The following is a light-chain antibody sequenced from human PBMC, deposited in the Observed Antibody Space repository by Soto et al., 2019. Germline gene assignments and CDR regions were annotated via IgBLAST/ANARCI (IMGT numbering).Light chain of an antibody. CDR3: QQYAGPPTT. V-gene: IGKV3-20*01. J-gene: IGKJ5*01. Sequence: EIVLTQSPGALALSPGGRATLSCRASQTVSNNYLAWCQQKPGQAPRVIMYGASRRATGIPDRFSGGGSGTDFTLTISRLEPEDFAVYFCQQYAGPPTTFGQGTQLEIK. CDR1: QTVSNNY. CDR2: GAS.